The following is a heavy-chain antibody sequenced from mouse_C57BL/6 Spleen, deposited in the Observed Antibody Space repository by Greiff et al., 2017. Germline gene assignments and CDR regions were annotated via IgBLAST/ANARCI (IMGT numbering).Heavy chain of an antibody. D-gene: IGHD4-1*01. CDR1: GYAFTNYL. V-gene: IGHV1-54*01. CDR3: ARSRNWDFDY. CDR2: INPGSGGT. Sequence: QVQLQQSGAELVRPGTSVKVSCKASGYAFTNYLIEWVKQRPGQGLEWIGVINPGSGGTNYNEKFKGKATLTADKSSSPAYMQLSSLTSEDSAVYFCARSRNWDFDYWGQGTTLTVSS. J-gene: IGHJ2*01.